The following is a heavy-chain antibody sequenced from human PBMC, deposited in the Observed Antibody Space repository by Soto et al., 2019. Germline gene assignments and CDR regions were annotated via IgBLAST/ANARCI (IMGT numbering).Heavy chain of an antibody. D-gene: IGHD6-13*01. CDR2: INHSGST. CDR3: ARSYGSSWYMTFDY. CDR1: GESFSGYY. V-gene: IGHV4-34*01. Sequence: QVQLQQWGAGLLKPSETLSLTCAVYGESFSGYYWSWIRQPPGKGLEWIGEINHSGSTNYNPSLKSRVPISVDTSKNQFSLKLSSVTAADTAVYYCARSYGSSWYMTFDYWGQGTLVTVSS. J-gene: IGHJ4*02.